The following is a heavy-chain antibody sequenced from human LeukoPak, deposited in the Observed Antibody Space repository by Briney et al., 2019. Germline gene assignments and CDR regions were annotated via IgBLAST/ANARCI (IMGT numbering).Heavy chain of an antibody. J-gene: IGHJ4*02. V-gene: IGHV5-51*01. Sequence: GESLKISCKGSGYRFTSYWIGWVRQMPGKGLEWMGIIYPGDSDTRYSPSFQGQVTISADKSISTAYLQWSSLKASDTAMYYCARRSYDFWSGYLFDYWGQGTLVTVSS. D-gene: IGHD3-3*01. CDR3: ARRSYDFWSGYLFDY. CDR1: GYRFTSYW. CDR2: IYPGDSDT.